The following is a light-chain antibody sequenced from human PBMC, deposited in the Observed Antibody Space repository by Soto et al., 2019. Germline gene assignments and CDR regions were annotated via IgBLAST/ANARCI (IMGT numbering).Light chain of an antibody. J-gene: IGLJ2*01. Sequence: QSVLTQPPSASGTPGQRVTISCSGSSSNIGSKYVYWYQQLPGTAHTLLMYRNNQRPSGGPDQFSGSKSGTTASLAISGRRSEDEADYHCAAWDSNLGGPAFGGGTKVTVL. CDR3: AAWDSNLGGPA. CDR2: RNN. V-gene: IGLV1-47*01. CDR1: SSNIGSKY.